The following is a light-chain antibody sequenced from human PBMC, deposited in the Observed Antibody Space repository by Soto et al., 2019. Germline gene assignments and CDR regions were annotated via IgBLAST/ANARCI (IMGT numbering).Light chain of an antibody. CDR2: EGS. J-gene: IGLJ1*01. CDR3: CSFAGTGTQYV. Sequence: QSALTQPASVSGSLGQSITISCIGTSDNMGSYNLVSWYQHKPGKATKIIIFEGSKRPSGVSNRFSGSRSGNTASLTISGLQAEDEADYYCCSFAGTGTQYVFGTGTKLTVL. CDR1: SDNMGSYNL. V-gene: IGLV2-23*01.